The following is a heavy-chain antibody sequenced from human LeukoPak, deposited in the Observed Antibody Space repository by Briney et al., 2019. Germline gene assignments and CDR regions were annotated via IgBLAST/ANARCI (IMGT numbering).Heavy chain of an antibody. Sequence: GGSLRLSCAASGFTFSSYWMHWVRQAPGKGLEWVSYISNSGSTIYYADSVKGRFTISRDNAKNSLYLQMNSLRAEDTAVYYCARSADSSGYFREITLYYFDYWGQGTLVTVSS. CDR1: GFTFSSYW. CDR3: ARSADSSGYFREITLYYFDY. D-gene: IGHD3-22*01. CDR2: ISNSGSTI. J-gene: IGHJ4*02. V-gene: IGHV3-48*04.